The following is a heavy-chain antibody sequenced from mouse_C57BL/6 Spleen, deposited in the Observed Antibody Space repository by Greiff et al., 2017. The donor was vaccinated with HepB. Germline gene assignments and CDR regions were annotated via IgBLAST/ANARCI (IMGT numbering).Heavy chain of an antibody. J-gene: IGHJ2*01. Sequence: EVKVVESGGGLVKPGGSLKLSCAASGFTFSSYAMSWVRQTPEKRLEWVATISDGGSYTYYPDNVKGRFTISRDNAKNNLYLQMSHLKSEDTAMYYCARDYYGDYWGQGTTLTVSS. CDR1: GFTFSSYA. CDR2: ISDGGSYT. V-gene: IGHV5-4*01. D-gene: IGHD1-1*01. CDR3: ARDYYGDY.